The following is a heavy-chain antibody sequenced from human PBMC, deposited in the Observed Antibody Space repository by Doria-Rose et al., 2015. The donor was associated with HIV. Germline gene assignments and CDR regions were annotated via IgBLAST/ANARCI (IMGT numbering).Heavy chain of an antibody. J-gene: IGHJ4*02. CDR1: GVSLSSPGMG. Sequence: QVTLKESGPVLVKPTETLTLTCTVSGVSLSSPGMGVSWIRQPPGQALEWLANIFSDDERSYQTSLKSRLTISRGTSKSQVVLTMTDMDPVDTATHYCARIKSSRWYHKYYFDFWGQGTLVIVSA. CDR2: IFSDDER. D-gene: IGHD6-13*01. CDR3: ARIKSSRWYHKYYFDF. V-gene: IGHV2-26*01.